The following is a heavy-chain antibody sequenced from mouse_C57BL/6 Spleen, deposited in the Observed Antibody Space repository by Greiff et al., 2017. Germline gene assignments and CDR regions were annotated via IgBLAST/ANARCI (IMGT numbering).Heavy chain of an antibody. CDR3: ASGRPNWDGRFDY. Sequence: QVQLKQPGAELVKPGASVKLSCKASGYTFTSYWLHWVKQRPGRGLEWIGRIDPNSGGTKYNEKFKSKATLTVDKPSSTAYMQLSSLTSEDSAVYYCASGRPNWDGRFDYWGQGTTLTVSS. CDR2: IDPNSGGT. J-gene: IGHJ2*01. CDR1: GYTFTSYW. D-gene: IGHD4-1*01. V-gene: IGHV1-72*01.